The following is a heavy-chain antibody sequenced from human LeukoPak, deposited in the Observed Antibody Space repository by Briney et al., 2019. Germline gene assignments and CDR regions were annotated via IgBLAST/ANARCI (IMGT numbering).Heavy chain of an antibody. J-gene: IGHJ4*02. CDR1: GYTFTGHS. Sequence: GASVKVSCKASGYTFTGHSIHWVRQAPGQRLEWMGYIDAGNGNTRYSQEFQGRVTMTEDTSTDTAYMELSSLRSEDTAVYYCATVSHNYYDSYRLDYWGQGTLVTVSS. V-gene: IGHV1-3*03. CDR2: IDAGNGNT. CDR3: ATVSHNYYDSYRLDY. D-gene: IGHD3-22*01.